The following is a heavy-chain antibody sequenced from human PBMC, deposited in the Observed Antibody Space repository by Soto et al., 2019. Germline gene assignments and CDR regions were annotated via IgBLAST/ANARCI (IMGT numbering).Heavy chain of an antibody. CDR1: GYTFTSYG. CDR3: ARVATIFGVGKYGMDV. J-gene: IGHJ6*02. V-gene: IGHV1-18*01. D-gene: IGHD3-3*01. CDR2: ISAYNGNT. Sequence: QVQLVQSGAEVKKPGASVKVSCKASGYTFTSYGISWVRQAPGQGLEWMGWISAYNGNTNYAQKLQDRVTMTTDTSTSTAYMELRSLRSDDTAVYYCARVATIFGVGKYGMDVWGQGTTVTVSS.